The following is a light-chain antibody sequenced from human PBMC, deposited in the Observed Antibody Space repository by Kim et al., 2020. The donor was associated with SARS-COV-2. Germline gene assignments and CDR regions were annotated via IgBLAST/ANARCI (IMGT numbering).Light chain of an antibody. V-gene: IGLV3-9*01. CDR1: NIGSKN. CDR3: QVWDSSPV. CDR2: RDS. J-gene: IGLJ2*01. Sequence: SYELTQPLSVSVALGQTARITCGGNNIGSKNVHLYQQKPGQAPVLVIYRDSNRPSGIPERFSGSNSGNTATLTISRAQAGDEADYYCQVWDSSPVFGGGTQLTVL.